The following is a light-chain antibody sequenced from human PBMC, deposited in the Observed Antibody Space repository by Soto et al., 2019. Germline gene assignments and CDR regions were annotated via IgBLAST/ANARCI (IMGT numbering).Light chain of an antibody. CDR3: QQHSNWPRVIT. J-gene: IGKJ5*01. Sequence: EIVLTQSPATLSLSPGDRATLSCRASQTFSSHLAWYQQKPGQAPRLLIYDASKRATGIPARFSGRGSGTDFTLTISSLEPQDFAFYYCQQHSNWPRVITFGQGTRLEIK. V-gene: IGKV3-11*01. CDR1: QTFSSH. CDR2: DAS.